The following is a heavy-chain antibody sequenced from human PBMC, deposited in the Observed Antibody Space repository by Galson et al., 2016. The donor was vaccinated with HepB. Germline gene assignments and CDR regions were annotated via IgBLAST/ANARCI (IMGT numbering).Heavy chain of an antibody. CDR2: IYTSGAT. D-gene: IGHD1-26*01. V-gene: IGHV3-53*04. CDR1: GFTIRDNY. J-gene: IGHJ2*01. Sequence: SLRLSCAASGFTIRDNYINWVRQAPGKGLEWVSIIYTSGATYYEDSVEGRVTVSRHDSENTVYLQMNSLRVDDTAVYYCARLPWDSYQWYFDLWGRGTPVTVSS. CDR3: ARLPWDSYQWYFDL.